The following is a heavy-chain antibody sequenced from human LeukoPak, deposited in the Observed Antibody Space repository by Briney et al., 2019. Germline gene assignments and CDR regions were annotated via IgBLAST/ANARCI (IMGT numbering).Heavy chain of an antibody. CDR1: GGSISSSSYY. CDR3: AIPRLGYCSGGSCYDAFDI. V-gene: IGHV4-39*01. J-gene: IGHJ3*02. CDR2: IYYSGST. D-gene: IGHD2-15*01. Sequence: SETLSLTCTVSGGSISSSSYYWGWIRQPPGKGLEWIGSIYYSGSTYYNPSLKSRVTISVDTSKNQFSLKLSSVTAADTAVYYCAIPRLGYCSGGSCYDAFDIWGQGTMVTVS.